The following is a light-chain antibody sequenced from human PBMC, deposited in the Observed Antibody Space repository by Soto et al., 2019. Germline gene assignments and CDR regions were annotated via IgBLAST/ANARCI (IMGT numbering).Light chain of an antibody. CDR1: SSNIGSNY. CDR3: APWDDSLSAVV. Sequence: QSVLTQPPSASGTPGQRVTISCSGSSSNIGSNYVYWYQQLPGTAPKLLLYRNNQRPSGVPDRFSGSKSGTSASLAISGLRSEDEADYYCAPWDDSLSAVVFGGGTKLTVL. J-gene: IGLJ2*01. V-gene: IGLV1-47*01. CDR2: RNN.